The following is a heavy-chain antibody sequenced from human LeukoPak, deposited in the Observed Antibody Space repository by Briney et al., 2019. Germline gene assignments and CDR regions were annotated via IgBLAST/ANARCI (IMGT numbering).Heavy chain of an antibody. CDR2: IYTSGST. V-gene: IGHV4-4*07. CDR3: ARDGRHGLARDGFDI. CDR1: GGSISSYY. Sequence: SETLSLTCTVSGGSISSYYWSWIRQPAGKGLEWIGRIYTSGSTNYNPSLKNRVTISVGTSKNQFSLKLSSVTAADTAVYFCARDGRHGLARDGFDIWGQGTMVTVSS. J-gene: IGHJ3*02.